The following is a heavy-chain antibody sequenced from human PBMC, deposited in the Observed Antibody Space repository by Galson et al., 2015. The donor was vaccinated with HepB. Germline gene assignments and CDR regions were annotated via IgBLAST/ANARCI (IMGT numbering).Heavy chain of an antibody. J-gene: IGHJ3*02. CDR1: GGTFSSYT. CDR2: IIPILGIA. CDR3: AREHRDGYNSNDDAFDI. Sequence: SVKVSCKASGGTFSSYTISWVRQAPGQGLEWMGRIIPILGIANYAQKFQGRVTITADESTSTAYMELSSLRSEDTAVYYCAREHRDGYNSNDDAFDIWGQGTMVTVSS. V-gene: IGHV1-69*04. D-gene: IGHD5-24*01.